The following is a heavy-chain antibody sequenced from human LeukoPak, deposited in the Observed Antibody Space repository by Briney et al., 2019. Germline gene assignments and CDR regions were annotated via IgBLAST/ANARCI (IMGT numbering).Heavy chain of an antibody. CDR1: GFTFDDYT. V-gene: IGHV3-43*01. D-gene: IGHD1-7*01. Sequence: GGSLRLSCAASGFTFDDYTMHWVRQAPGKGLEWVSLISWDGGSTYYADSVKGRFTISRDNSKNTVYLQMNNLRADDTALYYCAKAADTNYFRYGDYWGQGTLVTVSS. CDR3: AKAADTNYFRYGDY. J-gene: IGHJ4*02. CDR2: ISWDGGST.